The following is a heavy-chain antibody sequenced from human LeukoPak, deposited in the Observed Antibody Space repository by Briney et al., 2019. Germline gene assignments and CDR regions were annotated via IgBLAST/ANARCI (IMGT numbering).Heavy chain of an antibody. CDR1: GGSISSYY. CDR2: ISYSGST. CDR3: ATWVAASPHFDL. J-gene: IGHJ2*01. V-gene: IGHV4-59*07. D-gene: IGHD2-15*01. Sequence: SDTLSLTCTVSGGSISSYYWSWMRQPPEKGLEWMGYISYSGSTNYNPPLHSRITISVHPSKNKFSVNVSSVTAADTAVYYCATWVAASPHFDLGGRGTLLTVSS.